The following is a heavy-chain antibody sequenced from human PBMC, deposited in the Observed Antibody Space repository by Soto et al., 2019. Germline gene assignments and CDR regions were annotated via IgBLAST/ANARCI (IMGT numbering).Heavy chain of an antibody. CDR3: AKDRYYGSGSYFSPLDY. CDR1: GGIFSRYS. J-gene: IGHJ4*02. D-gene: IGHD3-10*01. CDR2: SIPILGIA. Sequence: SVKVSCKASGGIFSRYSFSWVRQAPGQGFEWMGRSIPILGIANYAQRFQDRVTITADRSTSTTYMELSSLRSEDTAVYYCAKDRYYGSGSYFSPLDYWGQGSLVTVSS. V-gene: IGHV1-69*04.